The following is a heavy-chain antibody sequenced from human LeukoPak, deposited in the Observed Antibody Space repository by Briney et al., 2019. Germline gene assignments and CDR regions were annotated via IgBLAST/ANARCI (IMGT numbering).Heavy chain of an antibody. CDR3: ARHLYSYGYVAFDI. D-gene: IGHD5-18*01. CDR1: GGSISSYY. J-gene: IGHJ3*02. V-gene: IGHV4-59*08. Sequence: PSETLSLTCTVSGGSISSYYWSWIRQPPGKGLEWIGYIYYSGSTNYNPSLKSRVTISVDTSKNQFSLKLSSVTAADTAVYYCARHLYSYGYVAFDIWGQGTMVTVSS. CDR2: IYYSGST.